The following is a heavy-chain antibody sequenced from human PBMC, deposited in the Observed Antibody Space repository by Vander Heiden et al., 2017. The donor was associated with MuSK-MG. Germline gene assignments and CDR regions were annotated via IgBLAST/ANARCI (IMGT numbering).Heavy chain of an antibody. J-gene: IGHJ4*02. CDR2: ISYDGRKK. CDR3: TTVTTFDY. V-gene: IGHV3-30*04. Sequence: QVQLVESGGGVVQPGRSLRLSCAASGFTFSSYAMHWVRQAPGKGLEWVAVISYDGRKKDYADSVKGRFTISRDNSKNTLYLQMNSLRAEDTAVYYCTTVTTFDYWGQGTLVTVSS. CDR1: GFTFSSYA. D-gene: IGHD4-17*01.